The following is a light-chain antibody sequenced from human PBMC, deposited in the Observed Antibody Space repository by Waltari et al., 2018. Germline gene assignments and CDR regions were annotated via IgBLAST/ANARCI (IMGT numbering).Light chain of an antibody. Sequence: QSALTQPASVSGSPGQSITISCSGLGSAAGASESVSWRQHHPDKPPQVIIYDVSHRPSGVSDRFSASKSANTASLTISRLQPEDEADYYCSSQTLGGLVLFGGGTRLTVL. J-gene: IGLJ2*01. CDR2: DVS. V-gene: IGLV2-14*03. CDR3: SSQTLGGLVL. CDR1: GSAAGASES.